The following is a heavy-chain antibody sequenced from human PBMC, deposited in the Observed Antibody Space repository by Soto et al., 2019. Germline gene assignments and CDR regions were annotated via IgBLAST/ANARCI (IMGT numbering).Heavy chain of an antibody. Sequence: QVQLVQSGDEVRKPGSSVKVSCKASGYIFVNYGIAWVRQAPGQGLEWMGWISPYSGNTHYATKAPGRHTMTTDPSTRTAYMDLGSLPSDDTAVYYCAMVDNYVTPTPQDVWGQGTTVTVSS. CDR1: GYIFVNYG. V-gene: IGHV1-18*01. D-gene: IGHD3-16*01. CDR2: ISPYSGNT. CDR3: AMVDNYVTPTPQDV. J-gene: IGHJ6*02.